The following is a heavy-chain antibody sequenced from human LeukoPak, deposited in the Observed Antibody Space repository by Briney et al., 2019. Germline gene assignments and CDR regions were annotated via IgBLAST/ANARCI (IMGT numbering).Heavy chain of an antibody. CDR2: IYYNGRT. J-gene: IGHJ3*01. V-gene: IGHV4-39*01. CDR3: ARITDRTIFGEIMHGFDV. D-gene: IGHD3-3*01. Sequence: PSETLSLTCTVSGDSINNTNYYWGWIRQPPGEGLEWIGNIYYNGRTYYSPSLKSRGTISVDTSNNQFSLKLNSVTAADTAVYYCARITDRTIFGEIMHGFDVWGQGTPVTVAS. CDR1: GDSINNTNYY.